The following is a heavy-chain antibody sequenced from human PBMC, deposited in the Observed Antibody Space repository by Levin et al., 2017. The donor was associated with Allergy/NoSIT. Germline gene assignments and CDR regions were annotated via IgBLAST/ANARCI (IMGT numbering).Heavy chain of an antibody. V-gene: IGHV3-15*01. J-gene: IGHJ4*02. Sequence: GGSLRLSCAASGFSLSNSWLNWVRQAPGKGLEWIGRISSKPDGSATDYAAPLNGIFTISRDDSTNMLYLQMNSLKVDDTATYYCTTQFQWWGQGTLVTVSS. CDR1: GFSLSNSW. D-gene: IGHD6-19*01. CDR3: TTQFQW. CDR2: ISSKPDGSAT.